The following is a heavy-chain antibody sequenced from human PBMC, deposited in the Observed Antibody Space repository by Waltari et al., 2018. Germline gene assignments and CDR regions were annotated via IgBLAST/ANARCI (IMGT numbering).Heavy chain of an antibody. D-gene: IGHD2-21*02. CDR3: ASPVGYCGGDCYYSAFDI. J-gene: IGHJ3*02. Sequence: EVQLVQSGAEVKKPGESLKISCKGSGSTFTSTWIGRVGRMPGKRLEWMGIIYPGDSDTRYSPSFQGQVTISADKSISTAYLQWSSLKASDTAMYYCASPVGYCGGDCYYSAFDIWGQGTMVTVSS. V-gene: IGHV5-51*01. CDR2: IYPGDSDT. CDR1: GSTFTSTW.